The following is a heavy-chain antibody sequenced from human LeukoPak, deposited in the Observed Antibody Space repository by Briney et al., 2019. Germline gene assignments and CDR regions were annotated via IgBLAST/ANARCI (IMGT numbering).Heavy chain of an antibody. CDR2: VYHSGNG. CDR3: ARESYSSSYLFDF. J-gene: IGHJ4*02. V-gene: IGHV4-4*02. Sequence: SETLSLTCAVSGDSITTSDWWTWVRQSPGKGLEWIGEVYHSGNGNNNPSLRSRVTISVDKSKNEFSLELSSVTAADTAVYYCARESYSSSYLFDFWGQGTLVTVSS. D-gene: IGHD6-6*01. CDR1: GDSITTSDW.